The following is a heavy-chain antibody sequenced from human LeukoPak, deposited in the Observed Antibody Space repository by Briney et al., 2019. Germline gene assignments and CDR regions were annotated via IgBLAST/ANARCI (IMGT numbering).Heavy chain of an antibody. J-gene: IGHJ4*02. V-gene: IGHV1-2*02. Sequence: ASVKVSCKASGYIFTGYYIYWVRQAPGQGLEWMGWINPNSGGTDSAQKFQGRVAMTRDTSLSTAYMELTRRTSDDTAVYYCARPQKYYSTSGYYLVSWGQGTLVTVSS. D-gene: IGHD3-22*01. CDR1: GYIFTGYY. CDR3: ARPQKYYSTSGYYLVS. CDR2: INPNSGGT.